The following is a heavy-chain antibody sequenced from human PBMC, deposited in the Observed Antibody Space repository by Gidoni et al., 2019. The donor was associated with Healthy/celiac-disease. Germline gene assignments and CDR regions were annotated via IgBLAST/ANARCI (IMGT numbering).Heavy chain of an antibody. D-gene: IGHD3-10*01. CDR2: VYPGDSDT. CDR3: ARHSMVQGAKELDY. CDR1: GYSITSYW. Sequence: EVQLVQSRAEVTKPGEPQKIYCTGSGYSITSYWIGGVRQMPGKGLEWMGIVYPGDSDTRYSPSFQGQVSFSADKSISTAYLQWSSLKASDTAMYYCARHSMVQGAKELDYWGQGTLVTVSS. V-gene: IGHV5-51*01. J-gene: IGHJ4*02.